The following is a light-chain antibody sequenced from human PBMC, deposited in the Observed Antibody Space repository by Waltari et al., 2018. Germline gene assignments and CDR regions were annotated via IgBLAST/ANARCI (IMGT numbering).Light chain of an antibody. Sequence: EIVLTQSPATLSLSPGERATLSCRASQSVSSYLAWYQQKPGQAPRLLIYDASNRATGIPARFSGSGSGTDFTLTISSLEPEDVAGYYCQQYYSTPYTFGQGTKLEIK. CDR3: QQYYSTPYT. CDR1: QSVSSY. J-gene: IGKJ2*01. CDR2: DAS. V-gene: IGKV3-11*01.